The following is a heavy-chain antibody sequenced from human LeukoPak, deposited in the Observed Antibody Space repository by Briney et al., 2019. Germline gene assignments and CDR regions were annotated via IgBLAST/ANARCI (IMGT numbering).Heavy chain of an antibody. V-gene: IGHV3-74*01. J-gene: IGHJ4*02. Sequence: GGSLRLSCAASGFTFSSYWMHWVRQAPGKGLVWVSRINSDGTITSYADSVKGRFTISRDNSKNTLYLQMNSLRAEDTAMYYCAKTGGGSYWYVFDYWGQGTLVTVSS. CDR1: GFTFSSYW. D-gene: IGHD1-26*01. CDR2: INSDGTIT. CDR3: AKTGGGSYWYVFDY.